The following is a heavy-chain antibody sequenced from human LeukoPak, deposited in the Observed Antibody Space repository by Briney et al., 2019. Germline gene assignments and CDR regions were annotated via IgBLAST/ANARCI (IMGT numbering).Heavy chain of an antibody. CDR2: IYPGDSDT. CDR3: ARRPQYSSGWGVFDY. V-gene: IGHV5-51*01. CDR1: GYSFTSYW. D-gene: IGHD6-19*01. J-gene: IGHJ4*02. Sequence: GESLKISCKGSGYSFTSYWIGWVRQMSGKGLEWMGIIYPGDSDTRYSPSFQGQVTISADKSISTAHLQWSSLKPSDTAMYYCARRPQYSSGWGVFDYWGQGTLVTVSS.